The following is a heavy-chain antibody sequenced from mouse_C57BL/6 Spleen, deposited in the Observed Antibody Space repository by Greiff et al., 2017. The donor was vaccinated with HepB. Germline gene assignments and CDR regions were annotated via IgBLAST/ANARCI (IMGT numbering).Heavy chain of an antibody. Sequence: VQLQQSGAELVKPGASVKISCKASGYAFSSYWMNWVKPRPGKGLEWIGQIYPGDGDTNYNGKFKGKATMTEDKSSSTAYMQLSSLTSEDSAVYFCARSGPWFAYWGQGTLVTVSA. CDR1: GYAFSSYW. V-gene: IGHV1-80*01. D-gene: IGHD3-2*02. CDR2: IYPGDGDT. J-gene: IGHJ3*01. CDR3: ARSGPWFAY.